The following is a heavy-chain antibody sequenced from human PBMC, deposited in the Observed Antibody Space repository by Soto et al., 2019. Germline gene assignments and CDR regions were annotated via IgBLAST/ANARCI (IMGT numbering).Heavy chain of an antibody. CDR1: GGSISSSSYY. Sequence: SETLSLTCTVSGGSISSSSYYCGWIRQPPGKGLEWIGSIYYSGSTYYNPSLKSRVTISVDTSKNQFSLKLSSVTAADTAVYYCARLGRDTAMVRYYFDYWGQGTLVTVSS. CDR2: IYYSGST. D-gene: IGHD5-18*01. V-gene: IGHV4-39*01. J-gene: IGHJ4*02. CDR3: ARLGRDTAMVRYYFDY.